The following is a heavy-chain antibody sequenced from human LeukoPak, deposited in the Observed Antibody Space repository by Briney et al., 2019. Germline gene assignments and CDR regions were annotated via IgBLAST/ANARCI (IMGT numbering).Heavy chain of an antibody. J-gene: IGHJ4*02. CDR2: MNPNSGNT. D-gene: IGHD1-1*01. Sequence: ASVKVSCKASAYTFTSYDINWVRQATGPGLEWMGWMNPNSGNTGYAQKFQGRVTMTRNTSISTAYMELSSLISDDTAVYYCARGLPSVVTTQERYFDYWGQGTRVTVSS. CDR3: ARGLPSVVTTQERYFDY. CDR1: AYTFTSYD. V-gene: IGHV1-8*01.